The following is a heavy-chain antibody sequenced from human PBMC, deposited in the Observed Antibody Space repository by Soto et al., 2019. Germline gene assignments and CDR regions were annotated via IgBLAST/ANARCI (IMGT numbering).Heavy chain of an antibody. CDR2: IFNSGTT. J-gene: IGHJ4*02. CDR3: ALALGPTTGLDY. Sequence: QVQLQDSGPGLVKPSQTLSLTCSVSGASTVSHYHWTWIRQPPGKGLEWMGYIFNSGTTFYNPSLASRLSISMDTSGNHFSLELRAVTAAVTAVYYCALALGPTTGLDYWGQGTLVTVSS. D-gene: IGHD1-26*01. CDR1: GASTVSHYH. V-gene: IGHV4-31*02.